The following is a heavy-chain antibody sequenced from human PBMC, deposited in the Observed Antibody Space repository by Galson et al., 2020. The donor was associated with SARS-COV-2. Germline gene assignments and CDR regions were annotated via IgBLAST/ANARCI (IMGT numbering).Heavy chain of an antibody. CDR3: AKDQGSDYGDQLDF. CDR2: IRNNGVRT. J-gene: IGHJ4*02. V-gene: IGHV3-23*01. Sequence: GGSLRLSCAASGFTFDRYALAWVRQAPGKGLEWISSIRNNGVRTYFADSVRGRFAISRDYSKSTVFLQMNNLRAEDTAIYYCAKDQGSDYGDQLDFCGQGTLVTVSS. D-gene: IGHD4-17*01. CDR1: GFTFDRYA.